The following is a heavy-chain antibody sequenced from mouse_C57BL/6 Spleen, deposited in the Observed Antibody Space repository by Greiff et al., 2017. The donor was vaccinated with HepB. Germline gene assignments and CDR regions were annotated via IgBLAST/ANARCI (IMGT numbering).Heavy chain of an antibody. CDR2: ISDGGSYT. Sequence: EVMLVESGGGLVKPGGSLKLSCAASGFTFSSYAMSWVRQTPEKRLEWVATISDGGSYTYYPDNVKGRFTISRDNAKNNLYLQMSHLKSEDTAMYYCARAPYYRGAMDYWGQGTSVTVSS. CDR1: GFTFSSYA. J-gene: IGHJ4*01. V-gene: IGHV5-4*03. CDR3: ARAPYYRGAMDY. D-gene: IGHD2-12*01.